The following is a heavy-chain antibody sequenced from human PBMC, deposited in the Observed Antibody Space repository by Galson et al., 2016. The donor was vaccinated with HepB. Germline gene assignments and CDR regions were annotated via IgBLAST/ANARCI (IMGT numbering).Heavy chain of an antibody. J-gene: IGHJ4*02. CDR2: IDWDDDK. D-gene: IGHD3-10*01. CDR3: ARNPPQYYYGSVSYDFDY. Sequence: PALVKPTQTLTLTCTFSGFSLSTSGMSVSWIRQPPGKTLEWLALIDWDDDKFHSTSLKTRLTISKDTSKNQAVLTMTNMDPVDTATYYCARNPPQYYYGSVSYDFDYWCPGTLVTVSS. V-gene: IGHV2-70*01. CDR1: GFSLSTSGMS.